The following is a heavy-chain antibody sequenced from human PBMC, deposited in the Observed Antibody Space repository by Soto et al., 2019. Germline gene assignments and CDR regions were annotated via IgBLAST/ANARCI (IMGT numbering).Heavy chain of an antibody. CDR2: ISSGSDNI. CDR1: GLRFSDHS. J-gene: IGHJ4*02. D-gene: IGHD2-21*02. V-gene: IGHV3-48*02. CDR3: ARLPKGSLVTA. Sequence: LVESGGGLVYPGGSLRLSCVASGLRFSDHSMTWVRQSPGKGLQWIAYISSGSDNIYYAESVRGRFTVSRDNAKNALFLQMNSLRDDDTATYYCARLPKGSLVTAWGQGTRATVSS.